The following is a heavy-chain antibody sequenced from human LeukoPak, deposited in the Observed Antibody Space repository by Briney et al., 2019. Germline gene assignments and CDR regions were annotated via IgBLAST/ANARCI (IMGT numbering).Heavy chain of an antibody. J-gene: IGHJ5*02. Sequence: SETLSLTCTVSGGSISSSYWSWIRQPPGKGLEWIGYIYYSGSTNYNPSLKSRVTISVDTSKNQFSLKLSSVTAADTAVYYCAREHPAAGTLWFDPWGQGTLVTVSS. V-gene: IGHV4-59*01. D-gene: IGHD6-19*01. CDR1: GGSISSSY. CDR3: AREHPAAGTLWFDP. CDR2: IYYSGST.